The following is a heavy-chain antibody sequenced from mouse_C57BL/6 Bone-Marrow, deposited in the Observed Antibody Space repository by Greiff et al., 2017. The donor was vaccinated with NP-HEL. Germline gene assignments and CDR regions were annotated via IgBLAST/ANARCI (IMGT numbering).Heavy chain of an antibody. V-gene: IGHV14-4*01. CDR1: GFNIKDDY. Sequence: VQLQQSGAELVRPGASVKLSCTASGFNIKDDYMPWVKQRPEQGLEWIGWIDPENGDTEYASKFQGKATITADTSSNTAYLQLSSLTSEDTAVYYCTTEGWLLRGAYWGQGTLVTVSA. D-gene: IGHD2-3*01. CDR3: TTEGWLLRGAY. J-gene: IGHJ3*01. CDR2: IDPENGDT.